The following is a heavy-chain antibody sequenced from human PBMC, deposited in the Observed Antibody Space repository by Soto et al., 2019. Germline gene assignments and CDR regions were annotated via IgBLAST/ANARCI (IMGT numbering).Heavy chain of an antibody. J-gene: IGHJ4*02. CDR1: GFTFSSYW. Sequence: EVQLVESGGGLVQPGGSLRLSCAASGFTFSSYWLHWVRQAPGKGLVWLSRINSDGSSTNYADSVKGRFTISRDNAKSTLHLQLNSVRAEDTAGYYCARKGAVAGSGYWGQGTLVTVSS. V-gene: IGHV3-74*01. CDR2: INSDGSST. CDR3: ARKGAVAGSGY. D-gene: IGHD6-19*01.